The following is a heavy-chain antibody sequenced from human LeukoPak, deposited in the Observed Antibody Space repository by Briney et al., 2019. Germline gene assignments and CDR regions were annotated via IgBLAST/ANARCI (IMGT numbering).Heavy chain of an antibody. J-gene: IGHJ6*03. Sequence: GGSLTLSCAASGFTVSSNYMSWLRQPAGKGLEWVSVIYSGGSTYYADSVKGRFTISRDNAKNSLYLQMTSLRAEDTALYHCARVRNSGCDYDLGTYYYHYMDIWGKGTTVTISS. V-gene: IGHV3-53*01. D-gene: IGHD5-12*01. CDR1: GFTVSSNY. CDR2: IYSGGST. CDR3: ARVRNSGCDYDLGTYYYHYMDI.